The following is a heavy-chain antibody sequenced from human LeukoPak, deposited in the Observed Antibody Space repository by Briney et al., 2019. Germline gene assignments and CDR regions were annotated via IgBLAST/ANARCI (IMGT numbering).Heavy chain of an antibody. CDR3: ARGQTGTTRG. D-gene: IGHD1-1*01. J-gene: IGHJ4*02. CDR2: ISSSSSYI. Sequence: GGSLRLSCEVSGLTVNGNYMSWVRQAPGKGLEWVSSISSSSSYIYYADSVKGRFTISRDNAKNSLYLQMNSLRAEDTAVYYCARGQTGTTRGWGQGTLVTVSS. CDR1: GLTVNGNY. V-gene: IGHV3-21*01.